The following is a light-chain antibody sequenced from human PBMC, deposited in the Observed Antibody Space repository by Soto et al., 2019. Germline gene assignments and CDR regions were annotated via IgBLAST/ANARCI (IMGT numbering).Light chain of an antibody. CDR3: QQYNRLPWT. V-gene: IGKV1-5*03. Sequence: DIQMTEFPFTLSASIDDTVTISCRASQRVRSWLARDQQNPGKALKLRIDKAASLQSGVPSRFSGSGSGTEFTLTISSLQPDDFATYYCQQYNRLPWTFGQWAKVDLK. CDR1: QRVRSW. CDR2: KAA. J-gene: IGKJ1*01.